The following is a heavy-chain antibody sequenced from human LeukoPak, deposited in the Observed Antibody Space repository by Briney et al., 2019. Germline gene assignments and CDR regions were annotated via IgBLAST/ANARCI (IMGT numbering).Heavy chain of an antibody. V-gene: IGHV4-39*07. CDR2: IYYSGST. D-gene: IGHD4-17*01. J-gene: IGHJ3*02. Sequence: SETLSLTCTVSGGSISSSSYYWGWIRQPPGKGLEWIGSIYYSGSTYYNPSLKSRVTISVDTSKNQFSLKLSSVTAADTAVYYCARLWAYGDYGREEAFDIWGQGTMVTVSS. CDR1: GGSISSSSYY. CDR3: ARLWAYGDYGREEAFDI.